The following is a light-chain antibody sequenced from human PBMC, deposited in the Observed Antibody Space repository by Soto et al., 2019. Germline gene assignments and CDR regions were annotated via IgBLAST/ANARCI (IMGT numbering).Light chain of an antibody. CDR2: EGS. J-gene: IGLJ1*01. CDR3: SSYTTSSTYV. Sequence: QSVLTQPASVSGSPGQSITISCTGTSSDVGSYNLVSWYQQHPGKAPKLMIYEGSKRPSGVSNRFSGSKSGNTASLTISGLQAEDEAGYYCSSYTTSSTYVFGTGTKVTVL. CDR1: SSDVGSYNL. V-gene: IGLV2-14*02.